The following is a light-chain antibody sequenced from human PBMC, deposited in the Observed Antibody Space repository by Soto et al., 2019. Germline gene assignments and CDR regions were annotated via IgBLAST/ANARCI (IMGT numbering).Light chain of an antibody. CDR2: DAS. Sequence: DIQMTQSPSTLSASVGDRVTITCRASQSISSWLAWYQQKPGKAPKFLIFDASTLQSGVPSRLSGSASGTEFTLSISSMKPDDFATYYCHQYNTYWTFGHGTKVDIK. V-gene: IGKV1-5*01. J-gene: IGKJ1*01. CDR1: QSISSW. CDR3: HQYNTYWT.